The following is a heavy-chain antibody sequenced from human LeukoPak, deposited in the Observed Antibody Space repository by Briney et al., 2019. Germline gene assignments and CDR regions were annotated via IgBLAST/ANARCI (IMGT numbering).Heavy chain of an antibody. CDR1: GGSISSYY. CDR2: IYYSGST. V-gene: IGHV4-59*08. D-gene: IGHD2-2*01. Sequence: SETLSLTCTVSGGSISSYYWSWIRQPPGKGLEWIGYIYYSGSTNYNPSLKSRVTISVDTSKNQFSLNLSSVTAADTAVYYCASQRGITRAFDIWGQGTVVTVSS. J-gene: IGHJ3*02. CDR3: ASQRGITRAFDI.